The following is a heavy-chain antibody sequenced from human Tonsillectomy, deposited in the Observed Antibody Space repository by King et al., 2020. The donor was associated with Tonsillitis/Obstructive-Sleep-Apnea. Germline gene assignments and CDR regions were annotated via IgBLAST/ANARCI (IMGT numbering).Heavy chain of an antibody. CDR1: GGSFSGYY. V-gene: IGHV4-34*01. J-gene: IGHJ4*02. Sequence: VQLQQWGAGLLKPSETLSLTCAVYGGSFSGYYWNWIRQPPGKGLEWIGEINHSGTTNYNPSLKSRVTISVDTSKNQFSLKLSSVTAADTTVYYCARARRSGDYIWGSYRILDYWGQGTLVTVSS. CDR3: ARARRSGDYIWGSYRILDY. CDR2: INHSGTT. D-gene: IGHD3-16*02.